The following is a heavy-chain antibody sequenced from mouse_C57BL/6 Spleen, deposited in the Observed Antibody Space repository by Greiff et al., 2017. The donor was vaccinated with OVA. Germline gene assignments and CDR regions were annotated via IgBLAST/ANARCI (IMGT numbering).Heavy chain of an antibody. Sequence: VQLQQPGAELVKPGASVKLSCKASGYTFTSYWMQWVKQRPGQGLEWIGEIDPSDSYTNYNQKFKGKATLTVDTSSSTAYMQLSSLTSEDSAVYYCASPVTGASAWFAYWGQGTLVTVSA. CDR3: ASPVTGASAWFAY. D-gene: IGHD4-1*01. CDR2: IDPSDSYT. CDR1: GYTFTSYW. J-gene: IGHJ3*01. V-gene: IGHV1-50*01.